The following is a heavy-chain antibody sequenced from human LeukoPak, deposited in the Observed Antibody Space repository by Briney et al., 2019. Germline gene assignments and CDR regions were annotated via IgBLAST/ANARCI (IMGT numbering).Heavy chain of an antibody. V-gene: IGHV4-39*01. J-gene: IGHJ4*02. CDR2: IYNSGST. D-gene: IGHD3-10*01. CDR1: GGSISSSSYY. CDR3: ARRGGSGRSFDY. Sequence: SETLSLTCTVSGGSISSSSYYCGWIRQPPGKGQEWIGNIYNSGSTYYNPSLKSRVTISVDTSKNQFSLRLSSVTAADTAVYYCARRGGSGRSFDYWGQGTLVTVSS.